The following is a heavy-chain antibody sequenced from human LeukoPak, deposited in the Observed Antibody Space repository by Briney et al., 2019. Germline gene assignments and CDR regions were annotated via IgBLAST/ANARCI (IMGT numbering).Heavy chain of an antibody. V-gene: IGHV3-11*03. J-gene: IGHJ4*02. CDR2: ISSSSSYT. CDR3: ARYESVGYSSGGSLSYFDY. Sequence: GGSLRLSCGASGFTFSDYYMRWLRQPPGKGREWVSYISSSSSYTNYADSVKGRFTISRDNAKNSLYLQMNSLRAEDTAVYYCARYESVGYSSGGSLSYFDYWGQGTLVTVSS. D-gene: IGHD6-19*01. CDR1: GFTFSDYY.